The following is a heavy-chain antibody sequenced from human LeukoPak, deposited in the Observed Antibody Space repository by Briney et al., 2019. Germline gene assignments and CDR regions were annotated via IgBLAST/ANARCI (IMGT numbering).Heavy chain of an antibody. V-gene: IGHV3-23*01. CDR1: GFTFSSYA. J-gene: IGHJ4*02. CDR2: ISGSGGST. CDR3: VKHDYGGNARVYDY. D-gene: IGHD4-23*01. Sequence: GGSLRLSCAASGFTFSSYAMSWVRQAPGKGLEWVSAISGSGGSTYYADSVKGRFTISRDNSKNTLYLQMNSLRAEDTAVYYCVKHDYGGNARVYDYWGQGTLVTVSS.